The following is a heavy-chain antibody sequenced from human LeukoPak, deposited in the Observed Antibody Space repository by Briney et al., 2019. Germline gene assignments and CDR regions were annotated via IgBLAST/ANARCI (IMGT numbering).Heavy chain of an antibody. Sequence: PGGSLRLSCAASGFTFSSYWMSWVRQAPGKGLEWVANIKQDGSEKYYVDSVKGRFTISRDNAKNSLYLQMNSLRAEDTAVYYCARDGLTYYYGSGSPSERYYFDYWGQGTLVTVSS. CDR3: ARDGLTYYYGSGSPSERYYFDY. V-gene: IGHV3-7*01. CDR1: GFTFSSYW. CDR2: IKQDGSEK. D-gene: IGHD3-10*01. J-gene: IGHJ4*02.